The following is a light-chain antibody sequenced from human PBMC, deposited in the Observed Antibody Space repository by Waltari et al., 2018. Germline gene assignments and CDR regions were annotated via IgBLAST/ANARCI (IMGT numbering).Light chain of an antibody. CDR1: QRISNW. Sequence: CRASQRISNWLAWYQQKPVKAPKLLIYKASTLESWVPARFSGSGSGTEFTLTISSLQPDDFATYYCQQYNSYSLLTFGGGTKVEIK. CDR3: QQYNSYSLLT. CDR2: KAS. J-gene: IGKJ4*01. V-gene: IGKV1-5*03.